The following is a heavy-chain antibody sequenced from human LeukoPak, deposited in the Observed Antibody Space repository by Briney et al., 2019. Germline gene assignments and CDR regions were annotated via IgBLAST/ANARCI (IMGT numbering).Heavy chain of an antibody. CDR2: INHSGST. J-gene: IGHJ4*02. CDR3: ASLAGAGLSKGY. D-gene: IGHD6-19*01. Sequence: SETLSLTCAVYGGSFSGYYWSWIRQPPGKGLEWIGEINHSGSTYYNPSLKSRVTISVDTSRNQFSLKLSSVTAADTAVYYCASLAGAGLSKGYWGQGPLVIVSS. V-gene: IGHV4-34*01. CDR1: GGSFSGYY.